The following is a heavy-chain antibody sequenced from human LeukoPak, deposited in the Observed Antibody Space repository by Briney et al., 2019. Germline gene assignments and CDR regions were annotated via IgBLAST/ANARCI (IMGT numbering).Heavy chain of an antibody. D-gene: IGHD3-22*01. CDR3: ARRDDSSGYHKIFDY. J-gene: IGHJ4*02. CDR2: INHSGST. CDR1: GGSFSGYY. V-gene: IGHV4-34*01. Sequence: KPSETLSLTCAVYGGSFSGYYWSWIRQPPGKGLEWIGEINHSGSTNYNPSLKSRVTISVDTSKNQCSLKLSSVTAADTALCYCARRDDSSGYHKIFDYWGPGTLVTVSS.